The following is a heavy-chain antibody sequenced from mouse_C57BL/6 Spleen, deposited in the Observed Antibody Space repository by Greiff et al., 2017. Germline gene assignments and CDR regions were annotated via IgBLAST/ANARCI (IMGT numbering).Heavy chain of an antibody. CDR2: ISYDGSN. V-gene: IGHV3-6*01. J-gene: IGHJ2*01. D-gene: IGHD2-4*01. CDR1: GYSITSGYY. Sequence: EVKLMESGPGLVKPSQSLSLTCSVTGYSITSGYYWNWIRQFPGNKLEWMGYISYDGSNNYNPSLKNRISITRDTSKNHFFLKLNSVTTEDTATYYWARIYYDYDGDYWGQGTTLTVSS. CDR3: ARIYYDYDGDY.